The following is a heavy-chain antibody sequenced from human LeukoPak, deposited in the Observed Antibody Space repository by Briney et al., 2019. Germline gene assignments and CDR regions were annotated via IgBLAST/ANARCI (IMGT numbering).Heavy chain of an antibody. V-gene: IGHV4-59*12. CDR1: GGSISSYY. J-gene: IGHJ4*02. Sequence: SETLSLTCTVSGGSISSYYWSWIRQPPGKGLEWIGYIYYSGSTNYNPSLKSRVTISVDTSKNQFSLKLSSVTAADTAVYYCARSTSGSVWDPPCFDYWGQGTLVTVSS. CDR2: IYYSGST. CDR3: ARSTSGSVWDPPCFDY. D-gene: IGHD3-3*01.